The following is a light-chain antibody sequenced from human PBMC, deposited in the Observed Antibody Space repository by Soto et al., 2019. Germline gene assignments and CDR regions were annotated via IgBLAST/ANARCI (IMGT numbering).Light chain of an antibody. V-gene: IGLV2-14*03. Sequence: QSVLTQPPSASGSPGQSVTISCTGTKNDIGGYNYVSWYQQHPGKAPKLLIYDVSSRPSGLSNRFSGSKSGNTASLIISGLQAEDEADYYCASYTNSITYVFGSGTKVTVL. CDR2: DVS. CDR1: KNDIGGYNY. J-gene: IGLJ1*01. CDR3: ASYTNSITYV.